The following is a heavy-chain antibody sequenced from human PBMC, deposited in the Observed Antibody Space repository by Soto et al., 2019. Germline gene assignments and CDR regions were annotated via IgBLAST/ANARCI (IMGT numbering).Heavy chain of an antibody. Sequence: SETLSLRCAGYGGSFSGYYWSGIRQPPGKGLEWIGEINHSGSTNYNPSLKSRVTISVDTSKNQFSLKLSSVTAADTAVYYCARAPHMWYDSSGYWHSWGQGTPVTFPS. J-gene: IGHJ4*02. V-gene: IGHV4-34*01. CDR3: ARAPHMWYDSSGYWHS. CDR1: GGSFSGYY. D-gene: IGHD3-22*01. CDR2: INHSGST.